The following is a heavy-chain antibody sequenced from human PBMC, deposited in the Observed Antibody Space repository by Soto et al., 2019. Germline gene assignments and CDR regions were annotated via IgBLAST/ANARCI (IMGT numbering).Heavy chain of an antibody. J-gene: IGHJ6*02. CDR2: ISSNGGST. Sequence: PGGSLSLSCSASGFTFSSYAMHWVRQAPGKGLEYVSAISSNGGSTYYADSVKGRFTISRDNSKNTLYLQMSSLRAEDTAVYYCVTPIVPAAHYYYYGMDVWGQGTTVTVSS. CDR3: VTPIVPAAHYYYYGMDV. D-gene: IGHD2-2*01. CDR1: GFTFSSYA. V-gene: IGHV3-64D*06.